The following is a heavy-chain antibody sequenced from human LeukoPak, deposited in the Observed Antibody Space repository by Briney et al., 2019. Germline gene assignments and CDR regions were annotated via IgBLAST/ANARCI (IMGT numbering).Heavy chain of an antibody. V-gene: IGHV3-48*01. D-gene: IGHD2-2*03. J-gene: IGHJ6*03. CDR2: ISSSSSTI. Sequence: GGSLRLSCAASGFTFSSYSMNWVRQAPGKGLEWVSYISSSSSTIYYADSVKGRFTISRDNAKNSLYLQMNSLRAGDTAVYYCARVDPMDIVVVPAAPTYYYYYMDVWGKGTTVTVSS. CDR3: ARVDPMDIVVVPAAPTYYYYYMDV. CDR1: GFTFSSYS.